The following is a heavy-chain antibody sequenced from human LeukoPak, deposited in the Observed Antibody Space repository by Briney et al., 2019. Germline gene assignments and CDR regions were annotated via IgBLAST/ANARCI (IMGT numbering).Heavy chain of an antibody. CDR3: ARRSDFWNHYYFDY. CDR2: IYYSVKS. CDR1: GGYVSSYY. Sequence: PSETLSLTCTVSGGYVSSYYWSWIRQPPGKGLEWIGYIYYSVKSDYNPSLKSRVTISVDTSKSHFSLKLSSVTAADTAVYYCARRSDFWNHYYFDYWGQGIPVTVSS. D-gene: IGHD3-3*01. V-gene: IGHV4-59*08. J-gene: IGHJ4*02.